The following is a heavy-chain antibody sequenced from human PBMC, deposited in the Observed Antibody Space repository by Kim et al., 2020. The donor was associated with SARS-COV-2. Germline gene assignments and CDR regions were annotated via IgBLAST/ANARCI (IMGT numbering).Heavy chain of an antibody. D-gene: IGHD6-19*01. CDR1: GGSISSYY. Sequence: SETLSLTCTVSGGSISSYYWSWIRQPPGKGLEWIGYIYHTGSTNYNPSLKSRVTISVDTSKNQFSLKLTSVTAADTAVYYCARGTTVAVALIDYWGQGTL. CDR2: IYHTGST. V-gene: IGHV4-59*13. J-gene: IGHJ4*02. CDR3: ARGTTVAVALIDY.